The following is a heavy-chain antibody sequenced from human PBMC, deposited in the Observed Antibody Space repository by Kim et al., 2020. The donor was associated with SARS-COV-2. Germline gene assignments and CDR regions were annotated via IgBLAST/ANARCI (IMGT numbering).Heavy chain of an antibody. D-gene: IGHD3-3*01. CDR2: ISSSGSTI. V-gene: IGHV3-48*03. J-gene: IGHJ5*02. CDR1: GFTFSSYE. Sequence: GGSLRLSCAASGFTFSSYEMNLVRQAPGKGLEWVSYISSSGSTIYYADSVKGRFTISRDNAKNSLYLQMNILRAEDTAVYYCARDGRPPEITIFGVVPTGWFDPWGQGTLVTGSS. CDR3: ARDGRPPEITIFGVVPTGWFDP.